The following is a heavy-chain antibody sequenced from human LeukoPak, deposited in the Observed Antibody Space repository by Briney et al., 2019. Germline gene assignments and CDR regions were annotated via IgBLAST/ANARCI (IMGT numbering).Heavy chain of an antibody. V-gene: IGHV4-34*01. CDR2: INHSGST. Sequence: SETLSLTCAVYGGSFSGYYWSWIRQPPGKGLEWIGEINHSGSTNYNPSLKSRVTISVDRSKNQFSLKLSSVTAADTAVYYCAGVSAAAGLDYWGQGTLVTVSS. CDR3: AGVSAAAGLDY. D-gene: IGHD6-13*01. CDR1: GGSFSGYY. J-gene: IGHJ4*02.